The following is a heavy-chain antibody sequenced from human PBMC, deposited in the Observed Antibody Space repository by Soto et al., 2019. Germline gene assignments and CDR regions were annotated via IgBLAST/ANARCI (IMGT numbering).Heavy chain of an antibody. CDR2: INWNGGST. CDR3: ARLYSSGWYGPGRY. J-gene: IGHJ4*02. CDR1: RFACRAHC. D-gene: IGHD6-19*01. Sequence: SLKLGSASCRFACRAHCLTYDHQNTGKGLEWVSGINWNGGSTGYADSVKGRFTISRDNAKNSLYLQMNSLRAEDTALYYCARLYSSGWYGPGRYWGQGTLVTVSS. V-gene: IGHV3-20*04.